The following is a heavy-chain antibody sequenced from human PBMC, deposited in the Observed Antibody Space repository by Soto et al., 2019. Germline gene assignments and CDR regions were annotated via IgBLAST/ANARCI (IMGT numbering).Heavy chain of an antibody. J-gene: IGHJ4*02. CDR3: ARGGEAVADY. CDR2: IYHSEST. CDR1: GGSISSRNFY. D-gene: IGHD6-19*01. V-gene: IGHV4-39*02. Sequence: SQPLSLTCTVSGGSISSRNFYWGWIRQPPGKGLEWIGSIYHSESTYYNPSLKSRVTISVDTSKNHFSLSLSSLTASDTAVYYCARGGEAVADYWGQGTLVTVS.